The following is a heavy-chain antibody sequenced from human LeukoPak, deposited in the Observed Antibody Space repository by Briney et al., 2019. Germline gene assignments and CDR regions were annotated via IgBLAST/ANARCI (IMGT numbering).Heavy chain of an antibody. CDR2: ISGSGGST. D-gene: IGHD3-22*01. Sequence: GGSLRLSCAASGFTFSSYAMHWVRQAPGKGLEWVSAISGSGGSTYYADSVKGRFAISRDNSKHTLYLQMNSLRAEDTAVYYCAKMGGYYSGALDYWGQGTLVTVSS. CDR1: GFTFSSYA. V-gene: IGHV3-23*01. J-gene: IGHJ4*02. CDR3: AKMGGYYSGALDY.